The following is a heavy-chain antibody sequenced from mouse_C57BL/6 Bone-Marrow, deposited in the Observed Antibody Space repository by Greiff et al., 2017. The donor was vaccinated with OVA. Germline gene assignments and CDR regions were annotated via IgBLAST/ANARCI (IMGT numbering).Heavy chain of an antibody. CDR1: GFTFSDFY. J-gene: IGHJ3*01. V-gene: IGHV7-1*01. D-gene: IGHD2-5*01. CDR3: ASDGSNYLFAY. CDR2: SRNKANDYTT. Sequence: EVMLVESGGGLVQSGRSLRLSCATSGFTFSDFYMEWVRQAPGKGLEWIAASRNKANDYTTAYSVSVKVRFIISRDNSQSILYLPMHALEAEDIAIYYSASDGSNYLFAYWGQGTLVTVSA.